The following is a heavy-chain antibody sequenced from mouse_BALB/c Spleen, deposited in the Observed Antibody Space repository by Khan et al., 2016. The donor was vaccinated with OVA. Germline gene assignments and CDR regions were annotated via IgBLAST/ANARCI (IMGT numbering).Heavy chain of an antibody. J-gene: IGHJ1*01. V-gene: IGHV9-4*02. D-gene: IGHD2-14*01. CDR3: ARSYRYYWYFDV. CDR1: GYTFTTAG. CDR2: INTHSGVP. Sequence: QIQLVQSGPELKKPGETVRISCKASGYTFTTAGMQWVQKMPGKGLKWIGWINTHSGVPKYAEDFKGRFAFSLETSASTAYLQISNLKNEDTATYFCARSYRYYWYFDVWGAGTTVTVS.